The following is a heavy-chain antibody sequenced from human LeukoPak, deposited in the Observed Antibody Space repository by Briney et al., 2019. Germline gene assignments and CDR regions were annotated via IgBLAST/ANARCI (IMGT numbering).Heavy chain of an antibody. Sequence: ASVKVSCKVSGYTLSDLAIHWVRQVPGKGLEWMGGFDPEDAETTYAELFQGRVTMTEDTSTDTAYMELNSLRSEDTAVYYCATGVTVFGILSNHYYYLDVWGKGTTVTVSS. CDR1: GYTLSDLA. J-gene: IGHJ6*03. CDR3: ATGVTVFGILSNHYYYLDV. D-gene: IGHD3-3*01. V-gene: IGHV1-24*01. CDR2: FDPEDAET.